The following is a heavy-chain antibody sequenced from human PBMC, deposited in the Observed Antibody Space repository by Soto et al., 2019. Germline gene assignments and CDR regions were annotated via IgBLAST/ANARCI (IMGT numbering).Heavy chain of an antibody. Sequence: GGSLRLSCAASGFTFSSYDMHWVRQATGKGLEWVSAIGTAGDPYYPGSVKGRFTISRENAKNSLYLQMNSLRAGDTAVYYCARAYCTNGVCYNAFDIWGQGTMVTVSS. J-gene: IGHJ3*02. D-gene: IGHD2-8*01. CDR1: GFTFSSYD. CDR2: IGTAGDP. V-gene: IGHV3-13*05. CDR3: ARAYCTNGVCYNAFDI.